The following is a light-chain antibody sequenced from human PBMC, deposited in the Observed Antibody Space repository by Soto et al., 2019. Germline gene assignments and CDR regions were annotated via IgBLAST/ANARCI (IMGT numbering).Light chain of an antibody. CDR1: SSDVGGYNY. CDR2: EVS. CDR3: SSFASNRDVV. J-gene: IGLJ2*01. Sequence: QSALTQPASVSGSPGQSITISCTGTSSDVGGYNYVSWYQQHPGKAPILMIYEVSNRPSGVSNRFSGSKSGNTASLTISGLQAEDEAVYFCSSFASNRDVVFGGGTKLT. V-gene: IGLV2-14*01.